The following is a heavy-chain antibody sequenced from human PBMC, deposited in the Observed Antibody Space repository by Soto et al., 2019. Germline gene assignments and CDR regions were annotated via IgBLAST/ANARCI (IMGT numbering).Heavy chain of an antibody. CDR2: INYSGYS. D-gene: IGHD3-10*01. V-gene: IGHV4-34*01. CDR1: GESFSGYH. J-gene: IGHJ6*02. CDR3: ARRRRGITMVRDTYAMDV. Sequence: SETLSLTCDVSGESFSGYHWNWIRQPPGKGLEWIGEINYSGYSNYKPSLASRVTISVDTSKKVVSLRLTSVTAADAAVYYCARRRRGITMVRDTYAMDVWGQGTTVTVSS.